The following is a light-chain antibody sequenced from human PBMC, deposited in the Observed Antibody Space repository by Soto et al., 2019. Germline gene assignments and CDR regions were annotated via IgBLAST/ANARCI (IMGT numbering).Light chain of an antibody. Sequence: QSALTPPASVSGSPGQSITISCTPTTSDVGGFDAVSWYQQHPGTAPRVIIYEVSNRPSGVSYRFSGSKSANTASLTISGLQAADEADYYCSSYTTSNTWLFGGGTQLTVL. J-gene: IGLJ3*02. CDR1: TSDVGGFDA. V-gene: IGLV2-14*01. CDR3: SSYTTSNTWL. CDR2: EVS.